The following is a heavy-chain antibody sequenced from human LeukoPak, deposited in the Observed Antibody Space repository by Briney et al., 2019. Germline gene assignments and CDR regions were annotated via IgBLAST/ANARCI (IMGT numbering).Heavy chain of an antibody. CDR2: IKQDGSEK. V-gene: IGHV3-7*01. CDR1: GFTFSSYW. J-gene: IGHJ6*02. CDR3: ARESDSYYGLDV. Sequence: GGSLRLSCAASGFTFSSYWMSWVRQAPGKGLEWVANIKQDGSEKYYVDSVKGRFTISRDNAKKSVYLQMNGLRVEDTGIYYCARESDSYYGLDVWGQGTTVTVSS.